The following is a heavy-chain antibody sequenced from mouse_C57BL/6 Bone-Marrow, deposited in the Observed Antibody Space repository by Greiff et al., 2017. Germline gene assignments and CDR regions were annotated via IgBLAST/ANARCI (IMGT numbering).Heavy chain of an antibody. V-gene: IGHV2-6*01. CDR2: IWGVGST. CDR3: ASLGRPFAY. J-gene: IGHJ3*01. D-gene: IGHD4-1*01. Sequence: QVQLKESGPGLVAPSQSLSITCTVSGFSLTSYGVDWVRQSPGKGLEWLGVIWGVGSTKYNSALKSRLSISKDNSKSQVFLKMNSLQTDDTAMYYCASLGRPFAYWGQGTLVTVSA. CDR1: GFSLTSYG.